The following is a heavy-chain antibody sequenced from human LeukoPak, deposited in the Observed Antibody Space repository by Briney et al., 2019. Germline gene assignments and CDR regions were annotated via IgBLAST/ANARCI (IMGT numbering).Heavy chain of an antibody. D-gene: IGHD3-10*01. CDR3: AREDSGSYYNYYYFYMDV. V-gene: IGHV4-34*01. J-gene: IGHJ6*03. CDR1: GGSFSGYY. Sequence: PSETLSLTCAVYGGSFSGYYWSWIRQPPGKGLEWIGEINHSGSTNYNPSLKSRVTITVDASKKQFSLNLSSVTAADTAVYYCAREDSGSYYNYYYFYMDVWGKGTTVTISS. CDR2: INHSGST.